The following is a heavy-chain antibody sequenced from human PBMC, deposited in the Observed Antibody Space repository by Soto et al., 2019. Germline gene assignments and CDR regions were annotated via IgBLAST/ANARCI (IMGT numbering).Heavy chain of an antibody. CDR1: GYTFTSYD. D-gene: IGHD4-4*01. Sequence: ASVKVSCKASGYTFTSYDSNWVRQATGQGLEWMGWMNPNSGNTGYAQKFQGRVTMTRNTSISTAYMELSSLRSEDTAVYYCARARYSNSYQYYFDYWGQGTQVTVSS. CDR2: MNPNSGNT. J-gene: IGHJ4*02. V-gene: IGHV1-8*01. CDR3: ARARYSNSYQYYFDY.